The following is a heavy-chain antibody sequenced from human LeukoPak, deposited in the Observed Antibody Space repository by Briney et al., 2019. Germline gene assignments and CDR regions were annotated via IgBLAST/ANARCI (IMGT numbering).Heavy chain of an antibody. V-gene: IGHV4-59*01. CDR2: IYYSGST. CDR3: ARDSSGWDY. J-gene: IGHJ4*02. D-gene: IGHD6-19*01. CDR1: GGSISSYY. Sequence: TSQTLSLTCAVSGGSISSYYWSWIRQPPGKGLEWIGYIYYSGSTNYNPSLKSRVTISVDTSKNQFSLKLSSVTAADTAVYYCARDSSGWDYWGQGTLVTVSS.